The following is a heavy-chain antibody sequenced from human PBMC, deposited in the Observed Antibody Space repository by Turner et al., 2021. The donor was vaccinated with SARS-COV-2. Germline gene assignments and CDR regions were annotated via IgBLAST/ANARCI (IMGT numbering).Heavy chain of an antibody. CDR1: GYRFTSYG. D-gene: IGHD1-26*01. CDR3: ARGGSGSYVDY. V-gene: IGHV5-51*01. CDR2: SYTGDSET. J-gene: IGHJ4*02. Sequence: QLVQSGAEVKKPGESLKHSCKGFGYRFTSYGFGWVRKMPGKGLEWMGISYTGDSETRHRPSFQGQVNIADDKSISKVYMQWSSLKASDTAMYYCARGGSGSYVDYWGQGTLVTVSS.